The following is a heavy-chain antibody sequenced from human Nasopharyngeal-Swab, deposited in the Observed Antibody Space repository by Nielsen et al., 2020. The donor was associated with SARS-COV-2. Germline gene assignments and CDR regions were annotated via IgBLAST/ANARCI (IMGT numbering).Heavy chain of an antibody. CDR1: GFTFSSYA. J-gene: IGHJ6*02. V-gene: IGHV3-23*01. D-gene: IGHD2-21*01. CDR2: ISGSGDTT. CDR3: AKAPYLRGLDV. Sequence: GGSLRLSCAASGFTFSSYAMTWVRQAPGKGLEWVSIISGSGDTTYYADSVKDRFTSSRDNSKNTLYLQTNSLGVEDTAVYYCAKAPYLRGLDVWGQGTTVTVSS.